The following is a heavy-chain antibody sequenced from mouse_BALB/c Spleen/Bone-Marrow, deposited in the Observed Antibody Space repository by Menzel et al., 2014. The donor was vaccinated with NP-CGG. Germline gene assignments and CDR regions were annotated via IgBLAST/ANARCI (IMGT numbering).Heavy chain of an antibody. V-gene: IGHV5-9*02. CDR1: GFAFSDYD. J-gene: IGHJ2*01. CDR3: ARRRGYDYAFDY. Sequence: VQLKESGGGSVKPGGPLKLSCAASGFAFSDYDMSWVRQNPEKRLEWVATIRSGGSYTSYPDNMKGRFTISRDNARNTLYLQMSSLRSEDTALYYCARRRGYDYAFDYWGQGTTLPVSS. CDR2: IRSGGSYT. D-gene: IGHD2-4*01.